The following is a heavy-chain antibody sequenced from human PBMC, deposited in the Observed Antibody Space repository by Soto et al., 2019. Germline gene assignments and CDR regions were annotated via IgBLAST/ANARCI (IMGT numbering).Heavy chain of an antibody. CDR3: AKTTNLLWFGELLTTYYYGMDV. J-gene: IGHJ6*02. Sequence: PGGSLRLSCAASGFTFSSYAMSWVRQAPGKWLEWVSAISGSGGSTYYADSVKGRFTISRDNSKNTLYLQMNSLRAEDTAVYYCAKTTNLLWFGELLTTYYYGMDVWGQGXTVT. CDR1: GFTFSSYA. V-gene: IGHV3-23*01. D-gene: IGHD3-10*01. CDR2: ISGSGGST.